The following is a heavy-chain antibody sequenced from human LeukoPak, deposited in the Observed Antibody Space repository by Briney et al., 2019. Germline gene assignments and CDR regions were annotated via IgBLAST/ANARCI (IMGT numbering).Heavy chain of an antibody. V-gene: IGHV4-34*01. CDR2: INHSGST. CDR1: GGSFSGYY. Sequence: PSETLSLTCAVYGGSFSGYYWSWIRQPPGKGLEWIGEINHSGSTNYNPSLKSRVTISVDTSKNQFSLKLSSVTAADTAAYYCARGSRGKRSFWNYWGQGTLVTVSS. D-gene: IGHD3-3*01. CDR3: ARGSRGKRSFWNY. J-gene: IGHJ4*02.